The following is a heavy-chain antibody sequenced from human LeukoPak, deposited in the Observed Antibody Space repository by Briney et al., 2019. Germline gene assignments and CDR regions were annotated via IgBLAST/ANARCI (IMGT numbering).Heavy chain of an antibody. Sequence: ASVKVSCKASGYTFTRYYMHWVRQAPGQGLEWMGIINPSGGSTSYAQKFQGRVTMTRDTSTSTVNMELSSLRSEDTAVYYCATATRYSSSWYTWFDPWGQGTLVTVSS. V-gene: IGHV1-46*01. CDR1: GYTFTRYY. D-gene: IGHD6-13*01. CDR3: ATATRYSSSWYTWFDP. J-gene: IGHJ5*02. CDR2: INPSGGST.